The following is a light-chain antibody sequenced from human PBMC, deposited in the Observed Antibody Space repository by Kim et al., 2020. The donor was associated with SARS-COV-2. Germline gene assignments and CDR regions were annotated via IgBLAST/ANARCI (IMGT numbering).Light chain of an antibody. J-gene: IGLJ3*02. CDR1: KLGDKY. CDR3: QAWDSSTM. CDR2: QDS. V-gene: IGLV3-1*01. Sequence: SYEPTQPPSVSVSPGQTASITCSGDKLGDKYACWYQQKPGQSPVLVIYQDSKRPSGIPERFSGSNSGNTATLTISGTQAMDEADYYCQAWDSSTMFGGGT.